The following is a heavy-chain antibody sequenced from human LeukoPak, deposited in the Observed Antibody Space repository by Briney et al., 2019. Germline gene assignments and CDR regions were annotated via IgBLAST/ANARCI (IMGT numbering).Heavy chain of an antibody. CDR1: GFTFSDFY. CDR2: ISASGSST. CDR3: ARDLVHGSGEADY. Sequence: GGSLRLSCAASGFTFSDFYMSWIRQAPGKGLEWISYISASGSSTNYADSVKGRFTISRDSAKNSLYLQMNSLRAEDTAVYYCARDLVHGSGEADYWGQGTLVTVSS. V-gene: IGHV3-11*05. D-gene: IGHD3-3*01. J-gene: IGHJ4*02.